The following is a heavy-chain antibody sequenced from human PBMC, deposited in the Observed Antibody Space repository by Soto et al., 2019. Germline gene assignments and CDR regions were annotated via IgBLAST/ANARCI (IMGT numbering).Heavy chain of an antibody. J-gene: IGHJ6*02. V-gene: IGHV1-69*01. CDR3: ARCDCSPSRCYDPRGFYYYGMDV. D-gene: IGHD2-2*01. Sequence: QVQLVQSGAEVKKPGSSVKVSCKASGVTFISNSFSWVRQAPGQGLEWMGGIIPVVGTPDYAQRFQGRVTIIVDESTSTVHMELSSLRSEDTAVYYCARCDCSPSRCYDPRGFYYYGMDVWGQGTIVTVSS. CDR1: GVTFISNS. CDR2: IIPVVGTP.